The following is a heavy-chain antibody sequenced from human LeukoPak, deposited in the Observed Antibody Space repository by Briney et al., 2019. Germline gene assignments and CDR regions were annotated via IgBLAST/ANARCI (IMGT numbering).Heavy chain of an antibody. V-gene: IGHV4-38-2*02. Sequence: SETLSLTCTVSGYSISSGYYWGWIRQPPGKGLEWIGSIYHSGSTYYNPSLKSRVTISVDTSKNQFSLKLSSVTAADTAVYYCARVRFGVVVVVDAFDIWGQGTMVTVSS. CDR2: IYHSGST. CDR3: ARVRFGVVVVVDAFDI. J-gene: IGHJ3*02. CDR1: GYSISSGYY. D-gene: IGHD2-21*01.